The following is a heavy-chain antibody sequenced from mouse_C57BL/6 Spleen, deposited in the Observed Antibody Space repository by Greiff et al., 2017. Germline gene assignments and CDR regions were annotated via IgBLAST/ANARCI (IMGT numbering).Heavy chain of an antibody. D-gene: IGHD2-4*01. CDR3: ARAYYEYDGRDWFAY. CDR1: GYTFTDYN. J-gene: IGHJ3*01. Sequence: VHVKQSGPELVKPGASVKMSCKASGYTFTDYNMHWVKQSHGKSLEWIGYINPNNGGTSYNQKFKGKATLTVNKSSSTAYMELRSLTSEDSAVYYCARAYYEYDGRDWFAYWGQGTLVTVSA. CDR2: INPNNGGT. V-gene: IGHV1-22*01.